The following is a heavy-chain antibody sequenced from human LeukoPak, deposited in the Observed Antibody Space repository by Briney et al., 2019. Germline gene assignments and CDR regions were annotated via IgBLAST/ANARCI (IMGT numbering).Heavy chain of an antibody. CDR3: ATHSATGYVFDYFDF. Sequence: ASVKVSCKTSGDTYSDYYIHWVRQAPGQGLEWMGRIKSDDTTYAPKFQGRVAMTKDTSISTAYMELSSLRSDDTAVYYCATHSATGYVFDYFDFWGQGTQVIVSS. V-gene: IGHV1-2*02. CDR2: IKSDDT. J-gene: IGHJ4*02. CDR1: GDTYSDYY. D-gene: IGHD5-12*01.